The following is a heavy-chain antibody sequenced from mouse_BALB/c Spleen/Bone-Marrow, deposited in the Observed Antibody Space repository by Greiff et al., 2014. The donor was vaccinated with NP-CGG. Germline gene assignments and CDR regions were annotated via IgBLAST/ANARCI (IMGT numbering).Heavy chain of an antibody. V-gene: IGHV1S81*02. Sequence: QVQLQQSGAELVRPRVSVKLSCKASGYTFTSYWMHWIKQRPEQGLERIGEINPTNGSTNYNEEFKTKATLTVDKSSSTAYMQLSSLTSEDSAVYYCASGPWYFDVWGAGTTVTVSS. D-gene: IGHD3-1*01. J-gene: IGHJ1*01. CDR2: INPTNGST. CDR1: GYTFTSYW. CDR3: ASGPWYFDV.